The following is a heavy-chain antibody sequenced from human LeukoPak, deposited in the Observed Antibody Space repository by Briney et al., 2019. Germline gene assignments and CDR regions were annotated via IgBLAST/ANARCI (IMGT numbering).Heavy chain of an antibody. CDR3: AREVGYSTSYYGRFDP. V-gene: IGHV1-2*06. CDR1: GYIFTGNY. CDR2: INPNTGAT. D-gene: IGHD6-13*01. J-gene: IGHJ5*02. Sequence: ASVEVSCKASGYIFTGNYIHWVRQAPGQGLEWMGRINPNTGATIFAQNFQGRVTMTRDMSITTVYIELSALTSDDTAVFYCAREVGYSTSYYGRFDPWGQGTLVTVSS.